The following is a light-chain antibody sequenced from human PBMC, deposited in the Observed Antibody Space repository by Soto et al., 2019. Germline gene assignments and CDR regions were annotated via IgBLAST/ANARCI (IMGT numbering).Light chain of an antibody. V-gene: IGLV1-47*01. CDR2: KNT. J-gene: IGLJ1*01. CDR1: SSTIGSNY. CDR3: AAWDDRLGGRV. Sequence: QSVLSQPPSASGTPGQTVTISCSGSSSTIGSNYVFWYQQLPGTAPKLLIYKNTQRPSGVPDRFSGSKSGTSASLAISGLRSEDEADYYCAAWDDRLGGRVFGTGTKVTVL.